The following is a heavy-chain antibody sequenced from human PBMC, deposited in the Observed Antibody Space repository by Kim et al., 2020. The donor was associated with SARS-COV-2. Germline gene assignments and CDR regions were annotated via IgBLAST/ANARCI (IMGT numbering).Heavy chain of an antibody. CDR2: ISGDCSST. Sequence: GGSLRLSCVASGFTFSDYVMNWVRQAPGQGLEWVSFISGDCSSTYYINSVRGQFTISRDNSRNTLYLQMNSLRAEDTAKYYCASFRARYCRGGCYGLDV. D-gene: IGHD2-15*01. CDR3: ASFRARYCRGGCYGLDV. V-gene: IGHV3-23*01. CDR1: GFTFSDYV. J-gene: IGHJ6*01.